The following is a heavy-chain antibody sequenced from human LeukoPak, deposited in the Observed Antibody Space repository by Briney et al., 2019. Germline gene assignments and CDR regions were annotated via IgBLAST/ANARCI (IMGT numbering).Heavy chain of an antibody. Sequence: GGSLRLSCAASGFTFSNAWMSWVRQAPGKGLEWVGRIKSKTDGRTTDYAAPVKGRFTISRDDSKNTLYLQMNSLKTEDTAVYYCTTLDIVVVPAAIQHYYGMDVWGQGTTVTVSS. CDR2: IKSKTDGRTT. CDR1: GFTFSNAW. V-gene: IGHV3-15*01. CDR3: TTLDIVVVPAAIQHYYGMDV. J-gene: IGHJ6*02. D-gene: IGHD2-2*02.